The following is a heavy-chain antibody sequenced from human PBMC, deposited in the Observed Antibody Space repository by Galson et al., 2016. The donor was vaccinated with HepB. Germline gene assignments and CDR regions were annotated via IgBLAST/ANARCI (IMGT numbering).Heavy chain of an antibody. CDR2: IKPDGSVK. V-gene: IGHV3-7*03. J-gene: IGHJ1*01. D-gene: IGHD3-22*01. Sequence: SLRLSCAASGFTFTTYWMSWVRQAPGKGLEWVANIKPDGSVKYYVDSVKGRFTISRDNAKNSLYLQMNSLRAEDTAVYYCAQYYYDSSGYVEYFQNWGQGSRVTVSS. CDR1: GFTFTTYW. CDR3: AQYYYDSSGYVEYFQN.